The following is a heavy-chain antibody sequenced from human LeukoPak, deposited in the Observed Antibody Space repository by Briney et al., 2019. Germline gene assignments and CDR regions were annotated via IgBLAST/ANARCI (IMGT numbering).Heavy chain of an antibody. CDR2: INPNSGGT. CDR3: ASQSRIITIFGVVMTAHAFDI. CDR1: GYTFTGYY. V-gene: IGHV1-2*02. D-gene: IGHD3-3*01. J-gene: IGHJ3*02. Sequence: ASVKVSCKASGYTFTGYYMHWVRQAPGQGLEWMGWINPNSGGTNYAQKFQGRVTMTWDTSISTAYMELSRLRSDDTAVYYCASQSRIITIFGVVMTAHAFDIWGQGTMVTVSS.